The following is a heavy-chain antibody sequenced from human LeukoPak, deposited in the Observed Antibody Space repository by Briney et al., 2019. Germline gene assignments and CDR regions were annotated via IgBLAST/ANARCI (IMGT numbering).Heavy chain of an antibody. V-gene: IGHV3-21*01. J-gene: IGHJ4*02. D-gene: IGHD1-26*01. CDR1: GFTFSSYS. Sequence: GGSLRLSCAASGFTFSSYSMNWVRQAPGKGLEWVSSISSSSSYIYYADSVKGRFTISRDNAKNSLYLQMNSLRAEDTAVFYCAREGGSYRPFDYWGQGTLVTVSS. CDR2: ISSSSSYI. CDR3: AREGGSYRPFDY.